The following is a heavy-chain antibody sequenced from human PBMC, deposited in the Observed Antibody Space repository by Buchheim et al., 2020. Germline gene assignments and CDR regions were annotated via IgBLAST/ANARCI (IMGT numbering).Heavy chain of an antibody. Sequence: QVQLQQWGAGLLKPSETLSLTCAVYGGSFSGYYWSWIRQPPGKGLEWIGEINHSGRTNYNPSLKSRVTISVDTSKNQFSLKLSSVTAADTAVYYCAREAQLNIAARRGIDYWGQGTL. J-gene: IGHJ4*02. CDR2: INHSGRT. D-gene: IGHD6-6*01. V-gene: IGHV4-34*01. CDR3: AREAQLNIAARRGIDY. CDR1: GGSFSGYY.